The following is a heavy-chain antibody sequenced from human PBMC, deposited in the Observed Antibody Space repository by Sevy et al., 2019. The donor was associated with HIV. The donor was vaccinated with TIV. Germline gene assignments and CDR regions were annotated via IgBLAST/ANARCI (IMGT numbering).Heavy chain of an antibody. V-gene: IGHV3-48*01. CDR3: ARDRYYYGSGSMMGPGAFDI. J-gene: IGHJ3*02. CDR2: ISSSSSTI. Sequence: GGSLRLSCAASGFTFSSYSMTWVRQAPGKGLEWVSYISSSSSTIYYADSVKGRFTISRDNAKNSLYLQMNRLRAEDTAVYYCARDRYYYGSGSMMGPGAFDIWGQGTMVTVSS. D-gene: IGHD3-10*01. CDR1: GFTFSSYS.